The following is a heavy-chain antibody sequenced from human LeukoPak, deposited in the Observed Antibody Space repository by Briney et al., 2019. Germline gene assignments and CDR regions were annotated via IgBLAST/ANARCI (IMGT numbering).Heavy chain of an antibody. V-gene: IGHV3-33*06. D-gene: IGHD1-14*01. Sequence: PGGSLRLSCAASGFTFSSYGMHWVRQAPGKGLEWVAVIWYGGSNKYYADSVKGRFTISRDDSKNTLFLQMNSLRAEDTAVYYCAKDGETGTAYYYYYMDVWGKGTTVTVSS. CDR3: AKDGETGTAYYYYYMDV. CDR2: IWYGGSNK. CDR1: GFTFSSYG. J-gene: IGHJ6*03.